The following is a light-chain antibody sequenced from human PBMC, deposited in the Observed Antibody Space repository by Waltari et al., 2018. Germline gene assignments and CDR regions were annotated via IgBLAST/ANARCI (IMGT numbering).Light chain of an antibody. CDR3: HQYYRLPLT. V-gene: IGKV4-1*01. Sequence: DIVMTQSPDSLAVSLGERATIHSKSWQSVCASSTNKNYLAWYQQKPGQPPKLLISWASTRESGVPDRFSGSGSGTDFTLTISSLQAEDVAVYYCHQYYRLPLTCGGGTKVEIK. J-gene: IGKJ4*01. CDR2: WAS. CDR1: QSVCASSTNKNY.